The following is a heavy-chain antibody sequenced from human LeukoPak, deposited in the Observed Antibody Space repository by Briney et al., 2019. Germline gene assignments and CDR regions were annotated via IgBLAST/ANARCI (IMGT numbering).Heavy chain of an antibody. CDR3: AKGANWNFRTADRLDP. Sequence: GGSLRLSCAASGFTFSDYYMSWIRQAPGKGLEWVSYISSSGTTIYYADSVKGRFTISRDNAKNSLYLQMNSLRAEDTALYYCAKGANWNFRTADRLDPWGQGTLVTVSS. J-gene: IGHJ5*02. CDR1: GFTFSDYY. D-gene: IGHD1-1*01. V-gene: IGHV3-11*01. CDR2: ISSSGTTI.